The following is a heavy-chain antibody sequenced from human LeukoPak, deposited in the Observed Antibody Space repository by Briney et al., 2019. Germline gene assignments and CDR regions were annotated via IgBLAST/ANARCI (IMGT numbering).Heavy chain of an antibody. CDR1: GFTFSTYN. J-gene: IGHJ4*02. V-gene: IGHV3-48*02. CDR3: ARNPAGIGDY. D-gene: IGHD1-26*01. CDR2: ISSGSRII. Sequence: AGGSLRLSCAASGFTFSTYNMNWVRQAPGKGLEWVSFISSGSRIIYYADSVKGRFTVSRDNAKNSPYLQMNSLRDEDTAVYYCARNPAGIGDYWGQGTLVTVSS.